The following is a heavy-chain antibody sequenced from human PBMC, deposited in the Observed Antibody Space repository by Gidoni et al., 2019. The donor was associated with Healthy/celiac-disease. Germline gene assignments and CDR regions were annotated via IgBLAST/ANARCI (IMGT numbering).Heavy chain of an antibody. Sequence: QVQLVESGGGLVKPGGSLRLSCAASGFTFSDYYMSWIRQAPGKGLEWVSYISSSSSYTNYADSVKGRFTISRDNAKNSLYLQMNSLRAEDTAVYYCARCYDYGDPIDYWGQGTLVTVSS. CDR1: GFTFSDYY. J-gene: IGHJ4*02. CDR3: ARCYDYGDPIDY. V-gene: IGHV3-11*05. D-gene: IGHD4-17*01. CDR2: ISSSSSYT.